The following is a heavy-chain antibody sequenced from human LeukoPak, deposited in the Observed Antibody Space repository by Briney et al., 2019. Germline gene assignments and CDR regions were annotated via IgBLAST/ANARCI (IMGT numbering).Heavy chain of an antibody. J-gene: IGHJ5*02. CDR3: AKDIAVAGYRPYNWFDP. V-gene: IGHV3-23*01. CDR1: GFTFSSYA. Sequence: GGSLRLSCAASGFTFSSYAMSWVRQAPGKGLEWVSAISGSGGSTYYADSVKGRFTISRDNSKNTLYLQMNSLRAEDTAVYYCAKDIAVAGYRPYNWFDPWGQGTLVTVSS. D-gene: IGHD6-19*01. CDR2: ISGSGGST.